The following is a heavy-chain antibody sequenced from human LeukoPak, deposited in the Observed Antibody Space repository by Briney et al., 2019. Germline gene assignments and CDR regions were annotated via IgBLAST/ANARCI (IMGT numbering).Heavy chain of an antibody. CDR2: IQRHGSEK. CDR3: TRLGHLTTGRRISDY. Sequence: PGGSRRLSCAASGFTFSDYWMTWVRQAPGKGLEWVASIQRHGSEKYHVDSVTGRFTISRDNAKDSLYLQMDSLRGEDTAVYYCTRLGHLTTGRRISDYWGQGTLVTVSS. J-gene: IGHJ4*02. V-gene: IGHV3-7*01. CDR1: GFTFSDYW. D-gene: IGHD1-1*01.